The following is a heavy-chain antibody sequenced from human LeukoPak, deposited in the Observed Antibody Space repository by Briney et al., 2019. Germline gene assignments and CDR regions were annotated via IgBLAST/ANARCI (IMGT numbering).Heavy chain of an antibody. V-gene: IGHV1-2*02. D-gene: IGHD3-9*01. Sequence: ASVKVSCKGSGYTFTGYYMHWVRQAPGQGLEWMGWSNPNSGGTNYEQKFQGRVNMTRDTSISKAYMELSRLRSDDTGVYYCARDGGPYDILTGYYTTEFDYWGQGTLVTVSS. CDR3: ARDGGPYDILTGYYTTEFDY. CDR1: GYTFTGYY. J-gene: IGHJ4*02. CDR2: SNPNSGGT.